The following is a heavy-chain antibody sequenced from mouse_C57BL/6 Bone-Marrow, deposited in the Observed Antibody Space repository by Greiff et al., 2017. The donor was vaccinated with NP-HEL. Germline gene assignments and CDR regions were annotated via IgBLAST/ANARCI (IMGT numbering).Heavy chain of an antibody. J-gene: IGHJ1*03. D-gene: IGHD1-1*01. V-gene: IGHV1-54*01. CDR3: ARTYYGSRWYFDV. CDR1: GYAFTNYL. CDR2: INPGSGGT. Sequence: VQLQQSGAELVRPGTSVKVSCKASGYAFTNYLIEWVKQRPGQGLEWIGVINPGSGGTNYNEKFKGKATLTADKSSSTAYMQLSSLTSEDSAVYFCARTYYGSRWYFDVWGTGTTVTVSS.